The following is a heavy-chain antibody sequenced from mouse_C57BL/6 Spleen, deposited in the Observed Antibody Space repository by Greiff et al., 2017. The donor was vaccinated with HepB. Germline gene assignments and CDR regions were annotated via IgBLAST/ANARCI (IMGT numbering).Heavy chain of an antibody. CDR1: GYTFTSYW. CDR2: IHPNSGST. D-gene: IGHD2-3*01. CDR3: AGVYDGYYGYFDV. V-gene: IGHV1-64*01. Sequence: VQLQQPGAELVKPGASVKLSCKASGYTFTSYWMHWVKQRPGQGLEWIGMIHPNSGSTNYNEKFKSKATLTVDKSSSTAYMKLSSMTSEDSAVYYCAGVYDGYYGYFDVGGTGTTLTVSS. J-gene: IGHJ1*03.